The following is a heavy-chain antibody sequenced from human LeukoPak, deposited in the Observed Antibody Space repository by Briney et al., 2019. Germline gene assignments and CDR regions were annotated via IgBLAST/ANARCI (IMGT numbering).Heavy chain of an antibody. D-gene: IGHD6-13*01. V-gene: IGHV3-23*01. Sequence: GGSLRLSCAASGFTFSSYAMSWIRQAPGKGLEWVSAISGSGGSTYYADSVKGRFTISRDNSKNTLYLQMNSLRAEDTAVYYCARNPGIAAAGTREYYYYMDVWGKGTTVAVSS. J-gene: IGHJ6*03. CDR2: ISGSGGST. CDR3: ARNPGIAAAGTREYYYYMDV. CDR1: GFTFSSYA.